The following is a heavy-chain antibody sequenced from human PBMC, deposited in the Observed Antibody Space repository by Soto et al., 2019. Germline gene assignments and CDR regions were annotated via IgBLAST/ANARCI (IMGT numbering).Heavy chain of an antibody. CDR3: AVSAPRHWFDS. J-gene: IGHJ5*01. V-gene: IGHV3-66*01. CDR2: IYVGGYT. Sequence: EVQLVESGGDLVQPGGSLRLSCAASGFTVSNNYMTWVRQAPGKGLEWVSLIYVGGYTYYADSVKGRFTISRENAKNTLYLQMNSLGAEDTAVYYCAVSAPRHWFDSWGQGTRVTVSS. D-gene: IGHD6-6*01. CDR1: GFTVSNNY.